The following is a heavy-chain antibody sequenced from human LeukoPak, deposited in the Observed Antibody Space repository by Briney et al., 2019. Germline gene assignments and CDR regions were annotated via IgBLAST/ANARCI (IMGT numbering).Heavy chain of an antibody. J-gene: IGHJ3*02. D-gene: IGHD3-10*01. Sequence: GRSLRLSCVASGFTFSSYGMHWVRQAPGKGLEWVAVISNDGSNKYYADSVKGRFTISRDNSKNTLYLQMNSLRAEDTAVYYCARGRGAFDIWGQGTMVTVSS. CDR3: ARGRGAFDI. V-gene: IGHV3-30*03. CDR2: ISNDGSNK. CDR1: GFTFSSYG.